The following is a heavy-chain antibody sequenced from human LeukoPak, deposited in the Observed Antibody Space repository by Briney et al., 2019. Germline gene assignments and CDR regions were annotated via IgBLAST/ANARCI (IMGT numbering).Heavy chain of an antibody. CDR1: GGSISSYY. CDR3: ARAYHSSWYLNWFDP. J-gene: IGHJ5*02. Sequence: SETLSLTCTVSGGSISSYYWSWIRQPPGKGLEWIGYIYYSGSTNYNPSLKSRVTISVDTSKNEFSLKLSSVTAADTAVYYCARAYHSSWYLNWFDPWGQGTLVTVSS. D-gene: IGHD6-13*01. V-gene: IGHV4-59*08. CDR2: IYYSGST.